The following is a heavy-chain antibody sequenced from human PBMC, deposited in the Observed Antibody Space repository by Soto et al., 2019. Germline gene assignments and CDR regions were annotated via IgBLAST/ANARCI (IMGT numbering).Heavy chain of an antibody. CDR1: GYTFTSYA. D-gene: IGHD2-2*03. J-gene: IGHJ4*02. V-gene: IGHV1-3*01. CDR2: INAGNGNT. Sequence: ASVKVSCKASGYTFTSYAMHWVRQAPGQRLEWMGWINAGNGNTKYSQKFQGRVTITRDTSASTAYMELSSLRSEDTAVYYCARSVAIVVVPAAVGFDYWGQGTLVTVSS. CDR3: ARSVAIVVVPAAVGFDY.